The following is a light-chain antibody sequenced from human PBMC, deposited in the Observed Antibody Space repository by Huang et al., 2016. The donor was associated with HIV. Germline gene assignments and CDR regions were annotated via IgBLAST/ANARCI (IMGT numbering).Light chain of an antibody. Sequence: IVLTQSPATLSLSPGERATLSCRASQGVSNYLAWYQHKPGQAPRRLIYDGSNRATGIPPRFSGSGSGTDFTLTISNLEPEDFAVYYCQQRSDWPLTFGGGTTVEIK. V-gene: IGKV3-11*01. CDR2: DGS. J-gene: IGKJ4*01. CDR1: QGVSNY. CDR3: QQRSDWPLT.